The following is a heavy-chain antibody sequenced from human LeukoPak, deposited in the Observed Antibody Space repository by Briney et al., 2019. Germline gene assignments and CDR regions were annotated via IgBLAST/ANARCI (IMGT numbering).Heavy chain of an antibody. Sequence: PGGSLRLSCTASGFTFGYHWMHWVRQVPGKGLVWISRIDGGGSSTSYADSVKGRFSISRDNSKSTLYLQMSSLRAEDMAVYYCARGPGSSGGAYVGDYWGHGTLVTVSS. CDR1: GFTFGYHW. J-gene: IGHJ4*01. V-gene: IGHV3-74*01. CDR2: IDGGGSST. D-gene: IGHD3-22*01. CDR3: ARGPGSSGGAYVGDY.